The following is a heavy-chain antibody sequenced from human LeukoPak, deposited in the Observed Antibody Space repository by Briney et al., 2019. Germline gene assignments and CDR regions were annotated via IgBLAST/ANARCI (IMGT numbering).Heavy chain of an antibody. V-gene: IGHV3-23*01. CDR2: IIGSGGST. CDR3: AKVHQTGSTGGYFDY. J-gene: IGHJ4*02. CDR1: GFTFSNYA. Sequence: GGSLRLSCAASGFTFSNYAMTWVRQAPGKGLEWVSVIIGSGGSTYYADSVKGRFTISRDNSKNTVDLQMNSLRVDDTAVYYCAKVHQTGSTGGYFDYWGQGTLVTVSS. D-gene: IGHD1-7*01.